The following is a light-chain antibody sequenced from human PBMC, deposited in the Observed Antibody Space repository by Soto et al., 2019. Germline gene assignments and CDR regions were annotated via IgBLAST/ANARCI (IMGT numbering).Light chain of an antibody. J-gene: IGKJ1*01. Sequence: DIQMTQSPSTLSASVGDRVTITCRASQSISSWLAWYQQKPGKAPKLLIYKASTLESGVPSRFSGSGFGTAFTLTISSLQPDDFATYYCQQYNVYSRTFGQGTKVEIK. CDR1: QSISSW. V-gene: IGKV1-5*03. CDR3: QQYNVYSRT. CDR2: KAS.